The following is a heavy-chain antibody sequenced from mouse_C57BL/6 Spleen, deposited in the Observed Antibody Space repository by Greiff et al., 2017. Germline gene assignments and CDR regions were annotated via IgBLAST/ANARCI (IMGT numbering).Heavy chain of an antibody. CDR1: GYTFTSYG. V-gene: IGHV1-81*01. J-gene: IGHJ4*01. CDR3: ARDPVVAGDYYAMDY. Sequence: QVHVKQSGAELARPGASVKLSCKASGYTFTSYGISWVKKRTGQGLEWIGEIYPRSGNTYYNEKFKGKATLTAEKSSSTAYMELRSLTSDDSAVYFCARDPVVAGDYYAMDYWGQGTSGTVSS. D-gene: IGHD1-1*01. CDR2: IYPRSGNT.